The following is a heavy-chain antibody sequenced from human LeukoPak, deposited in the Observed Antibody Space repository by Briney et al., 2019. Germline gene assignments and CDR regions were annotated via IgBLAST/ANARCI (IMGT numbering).Heavy chain of an antibody. Sequence: SETLSLTCAVYGETFIHNFWTWIRQPPGKGLEWIGQINHSGSTYYNPSLKSRVTILVDTSKNQFSLKLTSVTAADTAVYYCARKPAGRGRFDYWGQGILVTVSS. V-gene: IGHV4-34*01. D-gene: IGHD6-19*01. J-gene: IGHJ4*02. CDR1: GETFIHNF. CDR3: ARKPAGRGRFDY. CDR2: INHSGST.